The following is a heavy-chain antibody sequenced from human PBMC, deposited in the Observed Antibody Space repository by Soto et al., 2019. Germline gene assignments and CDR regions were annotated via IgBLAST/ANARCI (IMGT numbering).Heavy chain of an antibody. CDR1: GFTFSSYG. D-gene: IGHD5-12*01. CDR3: PKALVKMATIAHVGYYYYGMDV. V-gene: IGHV3-30*18. J-gene: IGHJ6*02. Sequence: PGGSLRLSCAASGFTFSSYGMHWVRLAPGKGLEGVSVISYDGSNDYYADSVKGRFTISRDKSKNTLYLQMISLRAEDTAVYYCPKALVKMATIAHVGYYYYGMDVWGQGTTVTVCS. CDR2: ISYDGSND.